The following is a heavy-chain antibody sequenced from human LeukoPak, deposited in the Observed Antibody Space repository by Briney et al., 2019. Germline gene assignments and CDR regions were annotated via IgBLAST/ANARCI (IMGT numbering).Heavy chain of an antibody. CDR2: ISSNGGST. Sequence: GGSLRLSCAASGFTFSNYAMNWVRQAPGKGLEYVSGISSNGGSTNYANSVKGRFTISRDNSKNTLYLQMGSLRAEDMAVYYCGRDGGTYCGGDCYGDWGQGTLVTVSS. D-gene: IGHD2-21*02. V-gene: IGHV3-64*01. CDR1: GFTFSNYA. CDR3: GRDGGTYCGGDCYGD. J-gene: IGHJ4*02.